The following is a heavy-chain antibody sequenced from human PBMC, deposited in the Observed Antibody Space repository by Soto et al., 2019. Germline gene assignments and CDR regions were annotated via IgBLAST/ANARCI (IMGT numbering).Heavy chain of an antibody. CDR3: AREGSSGWPSRGFDY. CDR2: ISSSGGTI. Sequence: GGSLRLSCAASGFTFSNYEMNWVRQAPGKGLEWVSYISSSGGTIYYADSVKGRFTISRDNAKNSLYLQMNSPRAENTAVYYCAREGSSGWPSRGFDYWGQGTLVTVSS. D-gene: IGHD6-19*01. V-gene: IGHV3-48*03. CDR1: GFTFSNYE. J-gene: IGHJ4*02.